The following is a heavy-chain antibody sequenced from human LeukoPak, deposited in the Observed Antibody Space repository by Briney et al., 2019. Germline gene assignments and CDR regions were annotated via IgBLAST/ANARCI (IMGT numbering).Heavy chain of an antibody. CDR3: ARQLGYCTNGVCFVDL. Sequence: SETLSLTCTVSGGSIDSSSSSYFWGWIRQPPGKGLEWIGSIYYSGYSYYNPSLRSRVTMSVDTSKKQLSLRLNSVNAADTAVYYCARQLGYCTNGVCFVDLWGQGALVIVSS. CDR2: IYYSGYS. CDR1: GGSIDSSSSSYF. D-gene: IGHD2-8*01. V-gene: IGHV4-39*01. J-gene: IGHJ5*02.